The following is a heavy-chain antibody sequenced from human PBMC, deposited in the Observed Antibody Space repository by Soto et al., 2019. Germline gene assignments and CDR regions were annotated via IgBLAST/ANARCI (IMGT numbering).Heavy chain of an antibody. CDR1: GGSISSSSYY. V-gene: IGHV4-30-4*01. J-gene: IGHJ4*02. Sequence: PSETLSLTCTVSGGSISSSSYYWSWIRQPPGKGLEWIGYIYYSGNTYYNPSLKSRVTISVDTSKNQFSLKLSSVTAADTAVYYCARERADGGKIYWGQGTLVTVSS. D-gene: IGHD2-15*01. CDR2: IYYSGNT. CDR3: ARERADGGKIY.